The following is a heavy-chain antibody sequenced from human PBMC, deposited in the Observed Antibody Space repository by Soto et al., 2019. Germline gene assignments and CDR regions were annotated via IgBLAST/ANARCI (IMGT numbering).Heavy chain of an antibody. V-gene: IGHV3-30*03. CDR3: STTSRQYASAIQAFFDP. D-gene: IGHD2-2*01. CDR2: ISHDGSYK. J-gene: IGHJ5*02. CDR1: GFSFTTYV. Sequence: GGSLTLSCAVSGFSFTTYVMHWVSQAPGKGLEWVAVISHDGSYKYYGDAVRGRFTISRDTSKNSVYLEMNSLRPEDTAVYYCSTTSRQYASAIQAFFDPWGQGTLVTVSS.